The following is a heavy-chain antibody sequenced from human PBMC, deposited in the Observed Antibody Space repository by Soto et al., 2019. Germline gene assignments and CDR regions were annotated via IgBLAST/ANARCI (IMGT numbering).Heavy chain of an antibody. Sequence: EVQLVESGGGLVQPGGSLRLSCGASGFTFRTYWLSWVRQVPGKGLEWVANINQDGSEKNYVDSVKGRFTISRDNAKNALYLQMSSLRAEDPALYSCARDASTSWYSYDGHGMDVWGQGTTVTVSS. D-gene: IGHD5-18*01. V-gene: IGHV3-7*05. CDR2: INQDGSEK. J-gene: IGHJ6*02. CDR3: ARDASTSWYSYDGHGMDV. CDR1: GFTFRTYW.